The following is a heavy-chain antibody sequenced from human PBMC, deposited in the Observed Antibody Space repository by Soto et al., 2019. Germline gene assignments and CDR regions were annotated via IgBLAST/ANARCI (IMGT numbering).Heavy chain of an antibody. D-gene: IGHD3-10*01. CDR2: TYYKSKWNN. V-gene: IGHV6-1*01. CDR1: GDSVSSNSAA. Sequence: SQTLSLTCAISGDSVSSNSAAWIWIRQSPSRGLEWLGRTYYKSKWNNDYALSVKSRITISPDTSQNLFSRDLGSVTPEDTAVYYCAGITWFRGLDVWGQGTPVTVSS. J-gene: IGHJ6*02. CDR3: AGITWFRGLDV.